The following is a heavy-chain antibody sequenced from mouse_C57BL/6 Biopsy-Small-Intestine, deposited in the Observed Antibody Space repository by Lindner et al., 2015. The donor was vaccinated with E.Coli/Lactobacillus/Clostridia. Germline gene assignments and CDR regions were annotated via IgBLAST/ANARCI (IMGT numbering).Heavy chain of an antibody. CDR2: INPRSGYT. V-gene: IGHV1-7*01. Sequence: VQLQESGAELAKPGASVKMSCKASGYTFTNYWMHWVKQRPGQGLEWIGYINPRSGYTDYNQKFKDKATLTADKSSSSAYMQLSSLTSEDSAVYYCTRTGNSYAMDYWGQGTSVTVSS. CDR1: GYTFTNYW. CDR3: TRTGNSYAMDY. D-gene: IGHD2-1*01. J-gene: IGHJ4*01.